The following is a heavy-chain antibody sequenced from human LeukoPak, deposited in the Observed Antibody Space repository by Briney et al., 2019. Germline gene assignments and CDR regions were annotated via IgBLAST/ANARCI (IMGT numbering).Heavy chain of an antibody. V-gene: IGHV3-11*01. J-gene: IGHJ5*02. D-gene: IGHD4-17*01. Sequence: GGSLRLSCAASGFTFSDYYMSWIRQAPGKGLEWVSYISSSGSTIYYADSVKGRLTISRDNAKNSLYLQMNSLRAEDTAVYYCAGYGDYPRWFDPWGQGTLVTVSS. CDR1: GFTFSDYY. CDR2: ISSSGSTI. CDR3: AGYGDYPRWFDP.